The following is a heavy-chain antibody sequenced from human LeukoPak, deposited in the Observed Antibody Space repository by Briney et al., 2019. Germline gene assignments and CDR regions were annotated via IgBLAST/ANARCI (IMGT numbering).Heavy chain of an antibody. CDR1: GGSISSYY. CDR2: IYYSGST. Sequence: SETLSLTCTVSGGSISSYYWSWIRQTPGKGLEWIGYIYYSGSTNYNPSLKSRVTILVDTSKNQFSLKLSSVTAADTAVYYCARDCNGVCPYAFDIWGQGTMVTVSS. D-gene: IGHD2-8*01. V-gene: IGHV4-59*01. J-gene: IGHJ3*02. CDR3: ARDCNGVCPYAFDI.